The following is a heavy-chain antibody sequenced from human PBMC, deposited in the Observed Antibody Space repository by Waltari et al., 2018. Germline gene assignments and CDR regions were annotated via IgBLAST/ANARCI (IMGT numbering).Heavy chain of an antibody. J-gene: IGHJ6*03. CDR2: IYYSGRT. CDR1: GGSISSSSYY. D-gene: IGHD2-21*01. V-gene: IGHV4-39*01. CDR3: ARHIPAPVLSYMDV. Sequence: QLQLQESGPGLVKPSETLSLTCTVSGGSISSSSYYWGWIRQPPGKGLEWIGSIYYSGRTYYNPSLKSRVTISVDTSKNQFSLKLSSVTAADTAVYYCARHIPAPVLSYMDVWGKGTTVTVSS.